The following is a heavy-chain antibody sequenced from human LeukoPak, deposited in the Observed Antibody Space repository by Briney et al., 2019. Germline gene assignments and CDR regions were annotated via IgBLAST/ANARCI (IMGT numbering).Heavy chain of an antibody. J-gene: IGHJ4*02. CDR1: GGSISSSSYY. D-gene: IGHD6-6*01. Sequence: PSETLSLTCTVSGGSISSSSYYWGWIRQPPGKGLEWIGSIYYSGSTYYNPSLKSRVTISVDTSKNQFSLKLSSVTAADTAVYYCARWDQYSGDTFDYWGQGTLVTVSS. CDR3: ARWDQYSGDTFDY. CDR2: IYYSGST. V-gene: IGHV4-39*07.